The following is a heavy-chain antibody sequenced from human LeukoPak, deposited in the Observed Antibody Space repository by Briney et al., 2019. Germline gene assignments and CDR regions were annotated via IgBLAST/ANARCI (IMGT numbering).Heavy chain of an antibody. CDR2: ISYDGSNK. V-gene: IGHV3-30-3*01. Sequence: GGSLRLSCAASGFTFSSYAMHWVRQAPGKGLEWVAVISYDGSNKYYADSVKGRFTISRDNSKNTLYLQMNSLRAEDTAVYYCAREYIAAFDHWGQGTLVTVSS. D-gene: IGHD6-25*01. CDR1: GFTFSSYA. CDR3: AREYIAAFDH. J-gene: IGHJ4*02.